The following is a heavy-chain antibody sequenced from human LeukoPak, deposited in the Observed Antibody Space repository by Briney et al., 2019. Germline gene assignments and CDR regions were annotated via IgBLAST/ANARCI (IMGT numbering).Heavy chain of an antibody. J-gene: IGHJ4*02. D-gene: IGHD3-9*01. Sequence: TGGSLRLSCAASGFTLSSYSMTWVRQAPGKGLVWVSRINSDGSSTSYADSVKGRFTISRDNAKNTLYLQMNSLRAEDTAVYYCARALDILTGYYAIDYWGQGTLVTVSS. CDR3: ARALDILTGYYAIDY. V-gene: IGHV3-74*01. CDR2: INSDGSST. CDR1: GFTLSSYS.